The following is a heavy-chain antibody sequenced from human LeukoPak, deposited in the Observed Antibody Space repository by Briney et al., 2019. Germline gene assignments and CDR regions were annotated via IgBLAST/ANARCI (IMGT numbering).Heavy chain of an antibody. J-gene: IGHJ5*02. CDR1: GFTFSNYW. Sequence: GGSLRLSCAASGFTFSNYWMIWVRQAPGRGLEWVGNIKQDGSQKRYADSVRDRFTISRDNAQTSLYLQMNSLRAEDTAVYYCARASDPWLQLTWGQGILVTVSA. V-gene: IGHV3-7*05. CDR3: ARASDPWLQLT. D-gene: IGHD5-24*01. CDR2: IKQDGSQK.